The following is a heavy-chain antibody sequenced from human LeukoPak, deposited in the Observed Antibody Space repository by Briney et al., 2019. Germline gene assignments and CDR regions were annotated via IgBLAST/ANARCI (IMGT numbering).Heavy chain of an antibody. CDR3: ARGGAARLHFQN. D-gene: IGHD6-6*01. Sequence: XRQPPGXGXXWIGYIYHSGSTNYNPSLQSRVTISVDTSKNQFSLNLNSVTAADTAVYYCARGGAARLHFQNWGQGTLVTVSS. V-gene: IGHV4-59*01. J-gene: IGHJ1*01. CDR2: IYHSGST.